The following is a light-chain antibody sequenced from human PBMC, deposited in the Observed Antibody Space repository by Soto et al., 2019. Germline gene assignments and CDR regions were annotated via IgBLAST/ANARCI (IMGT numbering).Light chain of an antibody. J-gene: IGKJ2*01. CDR1: QGIRND. CDR3: LQDYNYPYT. CDR2: AAS. Sequence: AIQMTQSPYSLSASVGDRVTITCRASQGIRNDLGWYQQKPGKVPKLLIYAASSLQSGAPSRSSGSGSGTDFTLTVSSLQPEDFATYYCLQDYNYPYTFGQGTKVDIK. V-gene: IGKV1-6*01.